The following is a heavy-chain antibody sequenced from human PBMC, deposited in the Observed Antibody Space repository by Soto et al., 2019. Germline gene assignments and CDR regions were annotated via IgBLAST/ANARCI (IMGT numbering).Heavy chain of an antibody. CDR2: IIPIFGTA. CDR1: GGTFSSYA. J-gene: IGHJ3*02. D-gene: IGHD3-10*01. Sequence: QVQLVQSGAEVKKPGSSVKVSCKASGGTFSSYAISWVRQAPGQGLEWMGGIIPIFGTANYAQKFQGRVTITADESTSTVYMELSSLRAEDTAVYYCAIYYYGSGSYRLDAFDIWGQGTMVTVSS. CDR3: AIYYYGSGSYRLDAFDI. V-gene: IGHV1-69*01.